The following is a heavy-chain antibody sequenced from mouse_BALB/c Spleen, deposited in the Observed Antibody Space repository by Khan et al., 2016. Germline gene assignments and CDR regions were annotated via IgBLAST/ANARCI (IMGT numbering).Heavy chain of an antibody. CDR2: IWSGGST. V-gene: IGHV2-2*02. CDR1: GFSLTRYG. CDR3: ASTGSYAMYY. J-gene: IGHJ4*01. D-gene: IGHD4-1*02. Sequence: QVQLKESGPGLVQPSQSLSITCTVSGFSLTRYGVHWVRQSPGKGLEWLGVIWSGGSTDYNATFISRRSISKDNSKSQVFFKRNSLQANDTAIYYCASTGSYAMYYWGQGTSVTVSS.